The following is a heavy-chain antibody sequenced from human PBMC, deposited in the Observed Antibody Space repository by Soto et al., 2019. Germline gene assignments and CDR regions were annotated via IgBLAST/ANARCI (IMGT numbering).Heavy chain of an antibody. D-gene: IGHD3-10*01. CDR3: ALHYGSGSNYYYYGMDV. CDR1: GCTFSSYA. Sequence: GASVKVSCKSSGCTFSSYAISWVRQAPGQGLELMGGIIPIFGTANYAQKFQGRVTITADESTSTAYMELSSLRSEDTAVYYCALHYGSGSNYYYYGMDVWGQGTTVTVSS. CDR2: IIPIFGTA. J-gene: IGHJ6*02. V-gene: IGHV1-69*13.